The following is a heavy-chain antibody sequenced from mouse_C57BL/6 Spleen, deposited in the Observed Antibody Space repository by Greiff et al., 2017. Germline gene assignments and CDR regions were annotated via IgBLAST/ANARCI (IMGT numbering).Heavy chain of an antibody. Sequence: VQLQQPGAELVRPGSSVKLSCKASGYTFTSYWMHWVKQRPIQGLEWIGNIDPSDSETHYNQKFKDKATLTVDKSSSTAYMQLSSLTSEDSAVYYCARSGVYYGSSYRYFDVWGTETTVTVSS. CDR3: ARSGVYYGSSYRYFDV. V-gene: IGHV1-52*01. J-gene: IGHJ1*03. D-gene: IGHD1-1*01. CDR1: GYTFTSYW. CDR2: IDPSDSET.